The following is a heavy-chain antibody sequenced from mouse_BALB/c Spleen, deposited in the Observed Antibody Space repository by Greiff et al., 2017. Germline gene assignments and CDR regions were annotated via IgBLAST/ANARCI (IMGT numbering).Heavy chain of an antibody. Sequence: VKLQQPGAELVKPGASVKLSCKASGYTFTSYWMHWVKQRPGQGLEWIGEINPSNGRTNYNEKFKSKATLTVDKSSSTAYMQLSSLTSEDSAVYYCARSAITTATWFAYWGQGTLVTVSA. J-gene: IGHJ3*01. V-gene: IGHV1S81*02. D-gene: IGHD1-2*01. CDR1: GYTFTSYW. CDR3: ARSAITTATWFAY. CDR2: INPSNGRT.